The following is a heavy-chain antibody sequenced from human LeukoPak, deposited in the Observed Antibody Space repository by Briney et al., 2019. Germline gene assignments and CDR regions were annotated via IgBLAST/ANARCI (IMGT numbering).Heavy chain of an antibody. J-gene: IGHJ4*02. CDR2: INHNSGGT. CDR3: ARDRTHTALLDY. CDR1: GYTFIDYY. D-gene: IGHD5-18*01. Sequence: ASVKVSCKASGYTFIDYYMHWVRQAPGQGLEWMGWINHNSGGTNYAQKFQGRVTMTRDTSISTAYMELSRLRSDDTAVYYCARDRTHTALLDYWGQGTLVTVSS. V-gene: IGHV1-2*02.